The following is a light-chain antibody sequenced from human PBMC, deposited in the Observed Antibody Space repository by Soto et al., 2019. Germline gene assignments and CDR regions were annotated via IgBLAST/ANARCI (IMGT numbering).Light chain of an antibody. CDR1: QSISSW. V-gene: IGKV1-5*01. CDR3: QQYNSYSLT. CDR2: DAS. Sequence: DIQMTQSPSTLSASVGDRVTITCRASQSISSWLAWYQQKPGKAPKLLIYDASSLESGVPSRFSGSGSGTEFTLTISGPQPDDFATYYCQQYNSYSLTFGGGTKVESK. J-gene: IGKJ4*01.